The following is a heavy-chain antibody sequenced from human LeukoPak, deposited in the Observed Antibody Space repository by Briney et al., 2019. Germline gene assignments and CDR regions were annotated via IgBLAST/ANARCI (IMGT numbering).Heavy chain of an antibody. V-gene: IGHV3-23*01. CDR3: AREPLY. Sequence: PGGSLRLSCVASGFTFSDYIMSWVRQAPGKGLEWVSSITGSGDNTYYADSVKGRFTISRDNSKNMLYLQMNSLRTEDTAVYYCAREPLYWGQGTLVTVSS. J-gene: IGHJ4*02. CDR1: GFTFSDYI. CDR2: ITGSGDNT.